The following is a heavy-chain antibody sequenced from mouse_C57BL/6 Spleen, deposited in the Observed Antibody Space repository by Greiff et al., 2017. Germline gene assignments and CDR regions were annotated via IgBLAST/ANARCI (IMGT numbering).Heavy chain of an antibody. J-gene: IGHJ3*01. Sequence: EVHLVESGPGLVKPSQSLSLTCSVTGYSITSGYYWNWIRQFPGNKLEWMGYISYDGSNNYNPSLKNRISITRDTSKNQFFLKLNSVTTEDTATYYCARKYYGSSYAYWGQGTLVTVSA. CDR2: ISYDGSN. V-gene: IGHV3-6*01. CDR1: GYSITSGYY. D-gene: IGHD1-1*01. CDR3: ARKYYGSSYAY.